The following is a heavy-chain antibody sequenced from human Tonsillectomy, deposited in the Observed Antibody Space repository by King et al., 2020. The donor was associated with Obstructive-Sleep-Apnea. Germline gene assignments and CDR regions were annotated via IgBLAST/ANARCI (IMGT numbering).Heavy chain of an antibody. J-gene: IGHJ4*02. V-gene: IGHV3-30*02. D-gene: IGHD2-8*01. Sequence: VQLVESGGGVVQPGRSLRLSCAASGFTFSSYGMHWVRQAPANGLEWVAFIRYDGSNKYYAASVKGRFTISRDNSKNTLYLQLNSLRAEDTAVYYCAKGYCTNGVCYSRNPPFDYWGQGTLVTVSS. CDR3: AKGYCTNGVCYSRNPPFDY. CDR1: GFTFSSYG. CDR2: IRYDGSNK.